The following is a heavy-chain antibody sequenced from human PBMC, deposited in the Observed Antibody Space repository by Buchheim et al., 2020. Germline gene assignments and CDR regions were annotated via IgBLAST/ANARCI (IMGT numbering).Heavy chain of an antibody. CDR2: IKQDGSEK. Sequence: EVQLVESGGGLVQPGGSLRLSCAASGFTFSSYWMSWVRQAPGKGLEWVANIKQDGSEKYYVDSVKGRFTISRDNAKNSLYLQMNSLRAEDTAVYYCARELSDKYYDFWSGYYSYYYYGMDVWGQGTT. J-gene: IGHJ6*02. CDR1: GFTFSSYW. D-gene: IGHD3-3*01. CDR3: ARELSDKYYDFWSGYYSYYYYGMDV. V-gene: IGHV3-7*01.